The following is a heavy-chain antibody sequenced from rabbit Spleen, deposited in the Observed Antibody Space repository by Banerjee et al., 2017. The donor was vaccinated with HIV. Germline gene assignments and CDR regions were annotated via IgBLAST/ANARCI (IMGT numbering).Heavy chain of an antibody. Sequence: QQQLVESGGGLVKPGASLTLTCKASGFSFSDRDVMCWVRQAPGKGLEWIACINAVTGKAVYASWAKGRFTFSKTSSTTVTLQMTSLTAADTATYFCARDLVAVIGWNFNLWGQGTLVTVS. V-gene: IGHV1S45*01. CDR2: INAVTGKA. D-gene: IGHD1-1*01. CDR1: GFSFSDRDV. CDR3: ARDLVAVIGWNFNL. J-gene: IGHJ4*01.